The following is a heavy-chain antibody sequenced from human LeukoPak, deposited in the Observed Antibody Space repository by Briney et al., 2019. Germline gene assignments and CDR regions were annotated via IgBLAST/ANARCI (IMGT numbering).Heavy chain of an antibody. D-gene: IGHD4-23*01. J-gene: IGHJ3*02. CDR1: GGSINNYY. V-gene: IGHV4-59*01. CDR3: ARESGGGNSDAFDI. CDR2: IYSTGST. Sequence: PSETLSLTCTVSGGSINNYYWSWIRQPPGKGLEWIGFIYSTGSTNYNPSLKSRVTISVDTSKNQFSLKLSSVTAADTAVYYCARESGGGNSDAFDIWGQGTMVTVSS.